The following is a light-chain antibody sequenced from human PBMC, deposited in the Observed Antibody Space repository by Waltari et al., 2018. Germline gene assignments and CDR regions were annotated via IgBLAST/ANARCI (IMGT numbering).Light chain of an antibody. CDR2: DAS. Sequence: EIVLTQSPGTLSVSPGDRATLSCRASQSVSRTLAWYQQKPGQAPRLLIYDASSRATGIPDRFSGSGSGTDFSLTISRLEPEDFAVYYCQKYGTLPATFGQGTKVEIK. CDR1: QSVSRT. CDR3: QKYGTLPAT. V-gene: IGKV3-20*01. J-gene: IGKJ1*01.